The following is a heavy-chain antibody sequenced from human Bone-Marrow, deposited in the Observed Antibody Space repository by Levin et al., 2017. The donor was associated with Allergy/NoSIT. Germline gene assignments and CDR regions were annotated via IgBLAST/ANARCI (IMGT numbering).Heavy chain of an antibody. Sequence: SVKVSCKASGGTFSSYAISWVRQAPGQGLEWMGGIIPIFGTANYAQKFQGRVTITADESTSTAYMELSSLRSEDTAVYYCARGAYYYDSSGYFLDYWGQGTLVTVSS. J-gene: IGHJ4*02. CDR3: ARGAYYYDSSGYFLDY. CDR1: GGTFSSYA. D-gene: IGHD3-22*01. CDR2: IIPIFGTA. V-gene: IGHV1-69*13.